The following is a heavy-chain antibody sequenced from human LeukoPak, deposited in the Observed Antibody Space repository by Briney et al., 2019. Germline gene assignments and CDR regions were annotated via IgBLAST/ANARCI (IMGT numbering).Heavy chain of an antibody. J-gene: IGHJ6*03. V-gene: IGHV4-31*03. Sequence: SQTLSLTCTVSGGSISSGGYYWSWIRRHPGKGLEWIAYIYYSGRTYYNPSLKSRVAMSVDTSANQFSLNLTSVTAADTAVYYCARAGNSGYYYYMDVWGNGTTVTVSS. D-gene: IGHD1-1*01. CDR3: ARAGNSGYYYYMDV. CDR2: IYYSGRT. CDR1: GGSISSGGYY.